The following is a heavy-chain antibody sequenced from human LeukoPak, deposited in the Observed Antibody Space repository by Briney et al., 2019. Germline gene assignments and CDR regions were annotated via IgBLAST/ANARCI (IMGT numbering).Heavy chain of an antibody. D-gene: IGHD3-9*01. Sequence: SETLSLTCAVYGGSFSGYYRSWIRQPPGKGLEWIGEINHSGSTNYNPSLKSRVTISVDTSKNQFSLKLSSVTAADTAVYYCARATPLRYFDWLLHLPFDYWGQGTLVTVSS. CDR3: ARATPLRYFDWLLHLPFDY. CDR2: INHSGST. CDR1: GGSFSGYY. J-gene: IGHJ4*02. V-gene: IGHV4-34*01.